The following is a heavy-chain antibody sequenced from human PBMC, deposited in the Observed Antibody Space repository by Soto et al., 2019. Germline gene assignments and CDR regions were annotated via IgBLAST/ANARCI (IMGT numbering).Heavy chain of an antibody. J-gene: IGHJ5*02. CDR3: AKGKYSTSWRDES. CDR2: ISASDGNT. CDR1: GFTFSNFA. V-gene: IGHV3-23*01. Sequence: GGSLRLSCAASGFTFSNFAMSWVRQTPGKGLEWVSAISASDGNTYYADSVKGRFTISRDNSKNTLYLQMNSLRAEDTAVYYCAKGKYSTSWRDESWGQGTLVTVSS. D-gene: IGHD6-6*01.